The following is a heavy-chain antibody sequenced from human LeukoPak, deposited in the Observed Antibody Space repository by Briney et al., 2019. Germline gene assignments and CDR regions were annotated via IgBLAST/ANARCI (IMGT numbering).Heavy chain of an antibody. CDR1: GDSISTSKSY. CDR3: ARHAPEQQLDQYYYYYYYMDV. CDR2: IYYSGST. J-gene: IGHJ6*03. D-gene: IGHD6-13*01. Sequence: SETLSLTCTVSGDSISTSKSYWGWIRQPPLKGLEWIGSIYYSGSTYYNPSLKSRVTISVDTSKNQFSLKLSSVTAADTAVYYCARHAPEQQLDQYYYYYYYMDVWGKGTTVTISS. V-gene: IGHV4-39*01.